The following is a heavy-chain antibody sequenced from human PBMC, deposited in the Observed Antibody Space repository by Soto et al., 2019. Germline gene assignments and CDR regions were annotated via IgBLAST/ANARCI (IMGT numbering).Heavy chain of an antibody. CDR3: ARDLVTPSIAAAVASDVPSDY. J-gene: IGHJ4*02. D-gene: IGHD6-13*01. Sequence: PGGSLRLSCAASGFTFSNYAISWVRQAPGKGLEWVSVISGSGDTTYYTDSVKGRFTISRDNSKNSLYLQMNSLRAEDTAVYYCARDLVTPSIAAAVASDVPSDYWGQGTLVTVSS. V-gene: IGHV3-23*01. CDR1: GFTFSNYA. CDR2: ISGSGDTT.